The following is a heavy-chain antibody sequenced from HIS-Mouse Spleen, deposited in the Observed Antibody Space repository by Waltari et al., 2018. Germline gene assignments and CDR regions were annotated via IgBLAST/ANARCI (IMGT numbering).Heavy chain of an antibody. CDR2: ISWDGGST. V-gene: IGHV3-43D*03. CDR1: GFTFDDYA. Sequence: AASGFTFDDYAMHWVRQAPGKGLEWVSLISWDGGSTYYADSGKGRFTISRDNSKNSLYLQMNSLRAEDTALYYCAKDILRGWEKWPRVGGMDVWGQGITVTVSS. CDR3: AKDILRGWEKWPRVGGMDV. D-gene: IGHD5-12*01. J-gene: IGHJ6*02.